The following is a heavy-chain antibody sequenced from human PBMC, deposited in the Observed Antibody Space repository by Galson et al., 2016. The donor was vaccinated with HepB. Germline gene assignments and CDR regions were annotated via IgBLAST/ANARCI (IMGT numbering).Heavy chain of an antibody. CDR1: GYSITEVS. V-gene: IGHV1-24*01. D-gene: IGHD2-15*01. CDR2: VDPEDGET. CDR3: ATTAKDTDAHFDR. J-gene: IGHJ5*02. Sequence: SVKVSCKVSGYSITEVSMHWVRQAPGKGLEWMGGVDPEDGETAYAQNLQGRVTMTADTSADTAYMDLSSLTSEDTAVYYCATTAKDTDAHFDRWGQGTLVTVAS.